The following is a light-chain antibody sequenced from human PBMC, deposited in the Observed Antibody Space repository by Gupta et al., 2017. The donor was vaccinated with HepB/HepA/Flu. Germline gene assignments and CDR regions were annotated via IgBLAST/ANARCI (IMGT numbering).Light chain of an antibody. Sequence: RAVSGSPGQSVTISCPGTSSDVGGYEHVSWYQHHPGKAPKAMIYDVTKRPSGVPDRFSGSKSGNTASLTISGLQAEDEADYYCCSYAGSHSFVFGTGTKVTVL. CDR3: CSYAGSHSFV. CDR2: DVT. V-gene: IGLV2-11*01. J-gene: IGLJ1*01. CDR1: SSDVGGYEH.